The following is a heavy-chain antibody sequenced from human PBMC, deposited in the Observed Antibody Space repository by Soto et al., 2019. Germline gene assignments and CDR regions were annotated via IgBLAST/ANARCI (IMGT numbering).Heavy chain of an antibody. D-gene: IGHD2-21*02. Sequence: GGSLRLSCAASGFTFGSYGMHWVRQAPGKGLEWVAVIWYDGSDTYYADSVKGRFTISRDNSKNTLYLQMNSLRAEDTTVYYCARDKGDGWGQGTLVTVYS. J-gene: IGHJ1*01. CDR1: GFTFGSYG. CDR2: IWYDGSDT. V-gene: IGHV3-33*01. CDR3: ARDKGDG.